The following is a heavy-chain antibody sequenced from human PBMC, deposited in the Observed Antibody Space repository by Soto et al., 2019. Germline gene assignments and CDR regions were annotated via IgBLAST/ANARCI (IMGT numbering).Heavy chain of an antibody. CDR1: GDSISSNQ. V-gene: IGHV4-59*01. J-gene: IGHJ4*02. Sequence: QVRLQESGPGLVKPSETPSLTCTVSGDSISSNQWGWIRQAPGKGLEWIGYVAHSGGTNYNPSLQSRLTVSKDMSRNQFSLTLSSVTAADTAVHYCATERLGSLDYWGQGTLVTVSS. CDR2: VAHSGGT. CDR3: ATERLGSLDY. D-gene: IGHD1-26*01.